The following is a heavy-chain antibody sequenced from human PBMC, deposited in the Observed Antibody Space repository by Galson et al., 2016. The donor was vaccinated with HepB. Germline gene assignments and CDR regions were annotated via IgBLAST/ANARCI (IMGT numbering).Heavy chain of an antibody. CDR1: GFTFSDAW. V-gene: IGHV3-15*01. CDR2: IKTKTDGETT. Sequence: SLRLSCAASGFTFSDAWMSWVRQTPGKGLEWVGRIKTKTDGETTDYIAPVKGRFTISRDDSENTLYLQMNSLKVEDTAVYYCTTSSMVRGITFLWGQGTLVTVSS. D-gene: IGHD3-10*01. J-gene: IGHJ4*02. CDR3: TTSSMVRGITFL.